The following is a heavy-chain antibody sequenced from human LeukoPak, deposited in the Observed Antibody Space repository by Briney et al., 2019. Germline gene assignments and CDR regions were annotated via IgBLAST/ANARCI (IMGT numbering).Heavy chain of an antibody. CDR3: AREKHYYDSSGYYYNDY. Sequence: GGSLRLSCAASGFTFTAYAMSWFRQTPGKGLEWVANINEDGREKYYVDSVKGRFTISRDNAKNSLYLQMNSLRAEDTAVYYCAREKHYYDSSGYYYNDYWGQGTLVTVSS. CDR2: INEDGREK. D-gene: IGHD3-22*01. V-gene: IGHV3-7*01. CDR1: GFTFTAYA. J-gene: IGHJ4*02.